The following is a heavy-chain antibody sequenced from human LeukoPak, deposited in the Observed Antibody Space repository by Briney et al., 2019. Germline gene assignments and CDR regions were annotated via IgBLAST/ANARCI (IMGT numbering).Heavy chain of an antibody. D-gene: IGHD3-16*01. CDR3: ARINLGAFDI. V-gene: IGHV3-7*01. J-gene: IGHJ3*02. CDR2: IKQDGSEK. CDR1: GFTFTKYW. Sequence: GGSLRLSCAASGFTFTKYWMTWVRQAPGKGLEWVANIKQDGSEKYYVDSVKGRFTISRDTAKNSLYLQMNSPRAEDTAVFYCARINLGAFDIWGQGTMVTVSS.